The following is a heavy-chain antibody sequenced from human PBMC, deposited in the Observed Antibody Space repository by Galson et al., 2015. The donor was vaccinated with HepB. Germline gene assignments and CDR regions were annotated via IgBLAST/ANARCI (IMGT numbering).Heavy chain of an antibody. Sequence: SLRLSCAASGLSFSSYWMTWVRQAPGKGLEWVANINQDGSETYYVDSVKGQFTISRDNAQNSVYLQMNSLRAEDTAVYYCARGAFYGDYVLWGQGTLVTVSS. V-gene: IGHV3-7*01. D-gene: IGHD4-17*01. CDR1: GLSFSSYW. J-gene: IGHJ4*02. CDR3: ARGAFYGDYVL. CDR2: INQDGSET.